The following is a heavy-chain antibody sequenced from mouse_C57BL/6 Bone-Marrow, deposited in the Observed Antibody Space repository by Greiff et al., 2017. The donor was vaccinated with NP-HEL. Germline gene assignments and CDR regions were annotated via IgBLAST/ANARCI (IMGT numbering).Heavy chain of an antibody. V-gene: IGHV1-82*01. CDR2: IYPGDGDT. CDR3: ARFITTVVAHFDY. Sequence: QVQLQQSGAELVKPGASVKISCKASGYAFSSSWMNWVKQRPGKGLEWIGRIYPGDGDTNYNGKFKGKATLTADKSSSTAYMQLSSLTSEDSAVYFCARFITTVVAHFDYWGQGTTLTVSS. CDR1: GYAFSSSW. D-gene: IGHD1-1*01. J-gene: IGHJ2*01.